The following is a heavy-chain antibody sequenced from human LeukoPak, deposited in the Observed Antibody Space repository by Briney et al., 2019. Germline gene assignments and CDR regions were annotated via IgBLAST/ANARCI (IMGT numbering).Heavy chain of an antibody. V-gene: IGHV4-38-2*02. CDR2: IYHRGST. D-gene: IGHD3-22*01. J-gene: IGHJ4*02. Sequence: RPSETLSLTCTVSGYSISSGYYWGWIRQPPGKGLEWIGSIYHRGSTYYNPSLKSRVTISVDTSKNQFSLKLSSVTAADTAVYYCASSIVVVIYWGQGTLVTVSS. CDR3: ASSIVVVIY. CDR1: GYSISSGYY.